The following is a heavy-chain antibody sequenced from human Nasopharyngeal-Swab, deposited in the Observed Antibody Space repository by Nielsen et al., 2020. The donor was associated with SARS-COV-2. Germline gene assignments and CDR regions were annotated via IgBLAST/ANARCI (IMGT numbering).Heavy chain of an antibody. D-gene: IGHD3-22*01. CDR1: GFTFSSYA. CDR3: ASSPLDSSGYYYGLDY. J-gene: IGHJ4*02. CDR2: ISYDGSNK. V-gene: IGHV3-30-3*01. Sequence: GGSLRLSCAASGFTFSSYAMHWVRQAPGKGLECVAVISYDGSNKYYADSVKGRSTISRDNSKNTLSLQMNSLRAEDTAVYYCASSPLDSSGYYYGLDYWGQGTLVTVSS.